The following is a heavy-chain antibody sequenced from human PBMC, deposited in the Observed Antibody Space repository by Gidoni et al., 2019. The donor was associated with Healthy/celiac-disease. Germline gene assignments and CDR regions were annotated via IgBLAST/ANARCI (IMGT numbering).Heavy chain of an antibody. V-gene: IGHV3-43*01. CDR3: AKDFTIFGVVIADGMDV. D-gene: IGHD3-3*01. CDR1: GFTFDAYT. J-gene: IGHJ6*02. Sequence: EVQLVESGGVVAQPGGSLRLSCAASGFTFDAYTMHWVRQAPGKGLEWVSLISWDGGSTYYADSVKGRFTISRDNSKNSLYLQMNSLRTEDTALYYCAKDFTIFGVVIADGMDVWGQGTTVTVSS. CDR2: ISWDGGST.